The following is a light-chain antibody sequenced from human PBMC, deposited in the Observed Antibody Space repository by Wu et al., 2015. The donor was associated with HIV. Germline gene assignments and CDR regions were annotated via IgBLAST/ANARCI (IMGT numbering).Light chain of an antibody. CDR1: QSVSSY. CDR2: DAS. J-gene: IGKJ4*01. V-gene: IGKV3-11*01. Sequence: EIVLTQSPATLSLSPGERATLSCRASQSVSSYLAWYQQKPGQAPRLLIYDASNRATGIPARFSGSGSGTDFTLTISSLEPEDFAVYYCQQRSNWPRGLTFGGRDQGGDQT. CDR3: QQRSNWPRGLT.